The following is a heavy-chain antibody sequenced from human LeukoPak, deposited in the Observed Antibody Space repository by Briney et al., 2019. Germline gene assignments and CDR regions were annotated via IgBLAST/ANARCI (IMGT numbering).Heavy chain of an antibody. CDR2: MSGSGSST. J-gene: IGHJ4*02. CDR1: GFTFSSYA. CDR3: ASPLALGIFSWLVS. D-gene: IGHD3-3*01. V-gene: IGHV3-23*01. Sequence: GGSLRLSCAASGFTFSSYAMTWVRRAPGKGLEWVSSMSGSGSSTLYADSVKGRCTVSRDISKNTLYLQMNSLRVEDTAVYYCASPLALGIFSWLVSWGQGTLVTVSS.